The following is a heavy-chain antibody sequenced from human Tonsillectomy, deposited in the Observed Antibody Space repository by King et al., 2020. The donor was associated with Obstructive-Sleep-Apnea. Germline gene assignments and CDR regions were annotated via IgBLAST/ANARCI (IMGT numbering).Heavy chain of an antibody. CDR3: AKDGTTVVESPYFDY. CDR2: IGYDGNKK. V-gene: IGHV3-30*02. Sequence: VQLVESGGGVVQPGGSLILSCAASGFSFSTYGMHWVRQAPGKGREWLAFIGYDGNKKYYADSVKGRFTISRDNSKNMLYLQMNSPRVEDTAVYYCAKDGTTVVESPYFDYWGQGTLVTVSS. J-gene: IGHJ4*02. D-gene: IGHD4-23*01. CDR1: GFSFSTYG.